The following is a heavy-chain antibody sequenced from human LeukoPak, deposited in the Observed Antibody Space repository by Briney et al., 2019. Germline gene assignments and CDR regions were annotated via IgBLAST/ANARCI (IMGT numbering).Heavy chain of an antibody. D-gene: IGHD3-22*01. CDR3: ARASDSSGYYDY. CDR2: VNSDESST. J-gene: IGHJ4*02. V-gene: IGHV3-74*01. CDR1: GFTFSSYW. Sequence: GGSLRLSCAASGFTFSSYWMHWVRQAPGKGLVWVSRVNSDESSTSYADSVKGRFTISRDNAKNTLHLQMNSLRAEDTAVYYCARASDSSGYYDYWGQGTLVTVSS.